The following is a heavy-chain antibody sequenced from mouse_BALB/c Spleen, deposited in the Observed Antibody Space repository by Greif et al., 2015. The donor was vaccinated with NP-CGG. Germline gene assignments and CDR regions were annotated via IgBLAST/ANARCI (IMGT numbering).Heavy chain of an antibody. J-gene: IGHJ2*01. CDR1: GYSFTGYT. V-gene: IGHV1-18*01. CDR2: INPYNGGT. Sequence: VQLKESGPELVKPGASMKISCKASGYSFTGYTMNWVKQSHGKNLEWMGLINPYNGGTSYNQKFKGKATLTVDKSSSTAYMELLSLTSEDSAVYYCARSREITTDYFDYWGQGTTLTVSS. CDR3: ARSREITTDYFDY. D-gene: IGHD2-4*01.